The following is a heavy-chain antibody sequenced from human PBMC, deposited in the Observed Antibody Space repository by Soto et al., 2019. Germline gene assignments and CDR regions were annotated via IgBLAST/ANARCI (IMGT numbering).Heavy chain of an antibody. D-gene: IGHD3-10*01. CDR3: AADRGYL. V-gene: IGHV1-58*01. CDR2: IVVGTGDT. J-gene: IGHJ5*02. CDR1: GFTFTSSS. Sequence: QMQLVQSGPEVKKPGTSVKVSCKASGFTFTSSSVQWVRQARGQGLEWIGWIVVGTGDTKYAQKFQERVTFDRDISTTTAYMVVSSLTSDDTAVYYCAADRGYLWGQGTLVTVSS.